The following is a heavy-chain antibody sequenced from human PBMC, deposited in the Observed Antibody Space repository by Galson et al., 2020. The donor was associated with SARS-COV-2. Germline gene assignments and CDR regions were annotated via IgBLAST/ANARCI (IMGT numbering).Heavy chain of an antibody. CDR1: GGTFSGYS. D-gene: IGHD3-16*01. V-gene: IGHV4-34*01. Sequence: SQTLSPTCAVYGGTFSGYSWTWVRQAPGKGLEWIGEINFGGDTNYSPSLRSRVTLSVDTSKNQFSLKLRSVSAADTALYFCARGRQGVVPSPVLGLGPFYSYYYMDVWGKGTTVTVSS. J-gene: IGHJ6*03. CDR2: INFGGDT. CDR3: ARGRQGVVPSPVLGLGPFYSYYYMDV.